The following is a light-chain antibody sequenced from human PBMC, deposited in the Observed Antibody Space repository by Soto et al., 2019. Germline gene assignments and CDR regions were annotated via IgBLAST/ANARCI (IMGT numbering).Light chain of an antibody. V-gene: IGKV3D-15*01. CDR3: QQYDNWPLT. J-gene: IGKJ4*01. CDR1: QSVDSN. CDR2: SAS. Sequence: EIVMTQSPATLSVSPGERATLSCRASQSVDSNLAWYQQKPGQAPRLLIFSASTRATGIPARFSGSGSGTDFTLTISSLQSEDFGVYFCQQYDNWPLTFGGGTKVEIK.